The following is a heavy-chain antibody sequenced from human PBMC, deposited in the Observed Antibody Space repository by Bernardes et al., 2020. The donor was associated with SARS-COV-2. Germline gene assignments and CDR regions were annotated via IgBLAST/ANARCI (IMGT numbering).Heavy chain of an antibody. CDR2: IVPGPGIV. V-gene: IGHV1-69*04. CDR3: ARDSPYYEFWGGYSVF. J-gene: IGHJ4*02. D-gene: IGHD3-3*01. Sequence: SVKVSCMASGCTFRTYSVTWVRQAPGQGLEWMGRIVPGPGIVNYTQKFQGRVSFTADKTASTVFLELSSLRSEDTAVYYCARDSPYYEFWGGYSVFWGQGTLVTVSS. CDR1: GCTFRTYS.